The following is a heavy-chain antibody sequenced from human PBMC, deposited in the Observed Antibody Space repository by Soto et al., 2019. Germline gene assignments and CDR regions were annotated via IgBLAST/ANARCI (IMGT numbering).Heavy chain of an antibody. CDR1: GYTFTSYA. D-gene: IGHD6-25*01. CDR3: ARDKFLSDSNPYYYYGMDV. V-gene: IGHV1-3*01. CDR2: INAGNGNT. Sequence: ASVKVSCKASGYTFTSYAMHWVRQAPGQRLEWMGWINAGNGNTKYSQKFQGRVTITRDTSASTAYMELSSLGSEDTAVYYCARDKFLSDSNPYYYYGMDVWGQGTTVTVSS. J-gene: IGHJ6*02.